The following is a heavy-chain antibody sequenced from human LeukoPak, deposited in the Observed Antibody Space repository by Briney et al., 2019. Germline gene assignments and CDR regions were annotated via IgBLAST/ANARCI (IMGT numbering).Heavy chain of an antibody. J-gene: IGHJ4*02. Sequence: ASVYVSSKASGYTFTAYYMHWVRQAPGQGLEWMGWINPNSGGTNYVQKFQGRITMTRDTSISTAYMELSSLRSDDTAVYYCAREDDGDYDRYYFDYWGQGTLVTVSS. CDR2: INPNSGGT. D-gene: IGHD4-17*01. CDR3: AREDDGDYDRYYFDY. V-gene: IGHV1-2*02. CDR1: GYTFTAYY.